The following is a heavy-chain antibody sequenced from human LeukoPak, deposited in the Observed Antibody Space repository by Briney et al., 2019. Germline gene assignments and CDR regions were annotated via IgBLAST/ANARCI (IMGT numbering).Heavy chain of an antibody. D-gene: IGHD4-11*01. Sequence: GGSLRLSCAASGFTFNTYEMSWIRQAPGKWLEWVSFISPTSITIYYADSVKGRFTISRDNAKNSVFLQMNSLRAEDTAVYYCSRKLPNTVYFDYWGQGTLVTPSS. CDR2: ISPTSITI. CDR1: GFTFNTYE. J-gene: IGHJ4*02. V-gene: IGHV3-48*03. CDR3: SRKLPNTVYFDY.